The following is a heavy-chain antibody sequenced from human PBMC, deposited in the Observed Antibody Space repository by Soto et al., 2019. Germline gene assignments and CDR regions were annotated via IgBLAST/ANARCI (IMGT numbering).Heavy chain of an antibody. D-gene: IGHD5-12*01. CDR3: ARSQGTWLFDY. V-gene: IGHV4-30-4*01. CDR1: GGSISSGDYY. Sequence: QVQLQESGPGLVKPSQTLSLTCTVSGGSISSGDYYWSWIRQPPGKGLEWIGYIYYSGSTYYNPALKRRVTISVDTSKNQFSMKLSSVTAADTAVYYCARSQGTWLFDYWGQGTLVTVAS. CDR2: IYYSGST. J-gene: IGHJ4*02.